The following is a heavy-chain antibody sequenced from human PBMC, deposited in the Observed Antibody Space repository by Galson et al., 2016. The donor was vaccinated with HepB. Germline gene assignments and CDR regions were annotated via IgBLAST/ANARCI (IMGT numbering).Heavy chain of an antibody. D-gene: IGHD1-26*01. CDR2: TSGNAGIT. Sequence: SLRLSCAASGFIFSAYAMHWVRQAPGTGLECVSATSGNAGITHYVDSVKGRFTTSKDFSKSTLYLQMSSLRVEDTAVYYCVRVVNGSYYTWGQGTLVTVSS. CDR1: GFIFSAYA. V-gene: IGHV3-64D*06. J-gene: IGHJ5*02. CDR3: VRVVNGSYYT.